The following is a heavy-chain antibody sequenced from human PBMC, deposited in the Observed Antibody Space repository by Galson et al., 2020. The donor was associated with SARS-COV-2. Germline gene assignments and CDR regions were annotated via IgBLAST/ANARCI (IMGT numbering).Heavy chain of an antibody. CDR2: IFRSGNT. CDR3: ARTGELGLRTFDS. D-gene: IGHD5-12*01. J-gene: IGHJ4*02. V-gene: IGHV4-30-2*01. Sequence: SETLSLTCAVSGGSISSGDYSWNWIRQPPGKGLEWIGYIFRSGNTYYKPSLESRVTISLDRSKNQFSLKLTSVTAADTAMYFCARTGELGLRTFDSWGQGTLVTVSS. CDR1: GGSISSGDYS.